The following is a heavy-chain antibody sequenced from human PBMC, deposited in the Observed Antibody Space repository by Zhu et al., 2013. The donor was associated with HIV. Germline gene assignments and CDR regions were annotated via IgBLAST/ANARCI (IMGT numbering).Heavy chain of an antibody. CDR2: IIPIFGTA. Sequence: QVQVGRFWGLTVKQPGSSLTISCNTFGGTFGSYAISWVRQAPGQGLEWMGGIIPIFGTANYAQKFQGRVTITADKSTSTAYMELSSLRSEDTAVYYCASSPLVLWFGENWGQGTMVTVSS. J-gene: IGHJ3*01. V-gene: IGHV1-69*14. CDR3: ASSPLVLWFGEN. D-gene: IGHD3-10*01. CDR1: GGTFGSYA.